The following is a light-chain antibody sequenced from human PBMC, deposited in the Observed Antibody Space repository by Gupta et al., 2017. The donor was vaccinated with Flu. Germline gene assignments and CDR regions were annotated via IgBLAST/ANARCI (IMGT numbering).Light chain of an antibody. Sequence: QSALTQPRSVSGSPGQSVAISCTGTSSDVGAYNYVSWYQQHPGKAPKLIIYDVTKRPSGVPDRFTGSKSGNTASLTISGLQPEDEAYYHCCSFGAAAVFGGGTKLTVL. CDR1: SSDVGAYNY. J-gene: IGLJ2*01. CDR2: DVT. CDR3: CSFGAAAV. V-gene: IGLV2-11*01.